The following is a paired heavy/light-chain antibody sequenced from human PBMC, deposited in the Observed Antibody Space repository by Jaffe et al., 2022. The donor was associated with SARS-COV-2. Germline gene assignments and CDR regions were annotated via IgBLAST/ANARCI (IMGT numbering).Heavy chain of an antibody. Sequence: QVQLQQSGPGLVKPSQTLSLTCAISGDSVSGKSAAWNWFRQSPSRGLEWLGRTYYSSRWFTDYAVSVKGRITINPDTSRNQFSLEVNSVTPADTAVYYCARWGWELQTFDYWGQGTQVIVSS. V-gene: IGHV6-1*01. J-gene: IGHJ4*02. CDR1: GDSVSGKSAA. CDR2: TYYSSRWFT. CDR3: ARWGWELQTFDY. D-gene: IGHD1-7*01.
Light chain of an antibody. V-gene: IGKV4-1*01. CDR2: WAS. Sequence: DFVVTQSPDSLAVSLGERATINCKSSLSLLYNSNNKNYLAWYQQKPGQPPKLLIHWASVRASGVPDRFSGSGSGTDFTLTISSLQAEDVAVYYCQQYYSTAYTFGQGTKLEIK. J-gene: IGKJ2*01. CDR3: QQYYSTAYT. CDR1: LSLLYNSNNKNY.